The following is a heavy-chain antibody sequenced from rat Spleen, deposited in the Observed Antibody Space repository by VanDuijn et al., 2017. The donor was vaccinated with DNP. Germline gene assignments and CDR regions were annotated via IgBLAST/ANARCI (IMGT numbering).Heavy chain of an antibody. Sequence: QVQLKESGPGLVQPSETLSLTCTVSGFSLTSYSVSWFRQPSGKGLEWMARMWYDGDTAYSSALRSRLSITRDTSTNQVFLKMNSLQTEDTGTYYCGRDGSTGAVDVWGQGTSVTVSS. V-gene: IGHV2-34*01. J-gene: IGHJ4*01. CDR3: GRDGSTGAVDV. CDR2: MWYDGDT. CDR1: GFSLTSYS. D-gene: IGHD1-7*01.